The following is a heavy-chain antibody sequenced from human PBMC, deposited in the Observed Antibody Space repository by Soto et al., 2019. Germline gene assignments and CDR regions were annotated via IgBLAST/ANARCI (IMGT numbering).Heavy chain of an antibody. Sequence: EVQLVESGGGLVKPGGSLRLSCAASGFTFSSYSMNWVRQAPGKGLEWVSSISSSSSYIYYADSVKGRFTISRDNAKNSLYLQMNSMRAEDTAVYYCARPPYSSGWYGGAFDIWGQGTMVTVSS. J-gene: IGHJ3*02. V-gene: IGHV3-21*01. CDR3: ARPPYSSGWYGGAFDI. CDR1: GFTFSSYS. CDR2: ISSSSSYI. D-gene: IGHD6-19*01.